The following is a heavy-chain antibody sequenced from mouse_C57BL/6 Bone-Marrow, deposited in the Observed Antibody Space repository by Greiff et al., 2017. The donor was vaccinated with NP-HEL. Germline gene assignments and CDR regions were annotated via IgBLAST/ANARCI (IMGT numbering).Heavy chain of an antibody. CDR2: IWSDGST. D-gene: IGHD2-2*01. Sequence: VKLMESGPGLVAPSQSLSITCTVSGFSLTSYGVHWVRQPPGKGLEWLVVIWSDGSTTYNSALKSRLSISKDNSKSQVFLKMNSLQTDDTAMYYCARHPGYPYAMDYWGQGTSVTVSS. CDR3: ARHPGYPYAMDY. V-gene: IGHV2-6-1*01. CDR1: GFSLTSYG. J-gene: IGHJ4*01.